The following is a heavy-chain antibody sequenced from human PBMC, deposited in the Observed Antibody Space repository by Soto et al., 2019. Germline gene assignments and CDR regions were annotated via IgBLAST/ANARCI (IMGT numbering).Heavy chain of an antibody. CDR1: GGTFSSYS. D-gene: IGHD3-16*01. CDR2: IIPIFVTA. CDR3: ARPFQSWPGGWYFDR. J-gene: IGHJ2*01. V-gene: IGHV1-69*01. Sequence: QVQLVQSGAEVKKTGSSVKVSCKASGGTFSSYSINWVRQAPGQGLEWMGGIIPIFVTANYAQKFQARVTLTADESTSTAHMELSSLRNEDTAVYYCARPFQSWPGGWYFDRWGRGTLVTVSS.